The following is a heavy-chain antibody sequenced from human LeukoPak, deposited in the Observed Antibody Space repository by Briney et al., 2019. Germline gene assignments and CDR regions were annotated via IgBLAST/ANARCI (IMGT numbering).Heavy chain of an antibody. CDR2: IYPGDSDT. D-gene: IGHD3-10*01. CDR3: ARSLRGVDYYFDY. J-gene: IGHJ4*02. V-gene: IGHV5-51*01. Sequence: GESPMIYFQGSGYRFTSYWIGWVRPMPRKGLEGMGIIYPGDSDTRYSPSFQGQVTISADKSISTAYLQWSSLKASDTAMYYCARSLRGVDYYFDYWGQGTLVTVSS. CDR1: GYRFTSYW.